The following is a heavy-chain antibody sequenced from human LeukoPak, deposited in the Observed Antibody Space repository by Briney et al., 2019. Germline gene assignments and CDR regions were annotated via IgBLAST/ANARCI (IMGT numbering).Heavy chain of an antibody. V-gene: IGHV3-7*01. CDR1: GFTFSSYW. Sequence: GGSLRLSCAASGFTFSSYWMSWVRQAPGKGLEWVANIKQDGSEKYYVDSVKGRFTISRDNAKNSLYLQMNSLRAEDTAVYYCARESSVVRGVITDFDYWGQGTLVTVSS. CDR3: ARESSVVRGVITDFDY. CDR2: IKQDGSEK. D-gene: IGHD3-10*01. J-gene: IGHJ4*02.